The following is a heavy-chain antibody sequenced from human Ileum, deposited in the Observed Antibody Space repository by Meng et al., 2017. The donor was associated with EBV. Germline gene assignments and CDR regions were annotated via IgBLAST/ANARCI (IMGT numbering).Heavy chain of an antibody. V-gene: IGHV1-46*01. CDR2: INPSGGST. Sequence: QVQLVQSGAEVNKPGASVTVSCKASGYTFTNYYMHWVRQAPGQGLEWMGVINPSGGSTNYAQKFQGRLTMTRDTSTSTVYMELSSLRSEDTAVYYCARGDGGNGSDYWGQGTLVTVSS. CDR1: GYTFTNYY. D-gene: IGHD4-23*01. J-gene: IGHJ4*02. CDR3: ARGDGGNGSDY.